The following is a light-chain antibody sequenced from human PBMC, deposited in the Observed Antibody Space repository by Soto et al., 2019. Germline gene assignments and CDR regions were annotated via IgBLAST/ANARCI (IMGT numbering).Light chain of an antibody. V-gene: IGKV1-5*03. CDR2: RAS. Sequence: DIQMTQSPSTLSASVGDRVTIACRASQSINDWLAWYQQKPGKAPKLLIYRASNLQSGVPSRFSGSGSGTEFTLTISSLQPDDFATYYCQQYNSYSYTFGHGTKVDIK. J-gene: IGKJ2*01. CDR3: QQYNSYSYT. CDR1: QSINDW.